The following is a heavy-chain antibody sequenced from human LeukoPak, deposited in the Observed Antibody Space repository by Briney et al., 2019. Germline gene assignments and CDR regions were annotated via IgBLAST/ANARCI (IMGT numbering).Heavy chain of an antibody. J-gene: IGHJ3*02. CDR2: IYYSGST. Sequence: SETLSLTCTVSGDSISSYFWSWIRQPPGKGLEWIGYIYYSGSTNYNPSLKSRVTMSVDTSKNQFSLKLSPVTAADRAVYYCARALGGATIEAFDIWGRGTMVTVSS. V-gene: IGHV4-59*01. CDR3: ARALGGATIEAFDI. D-gene: IGHD1-26*01. CDR1: GDSISSYF.